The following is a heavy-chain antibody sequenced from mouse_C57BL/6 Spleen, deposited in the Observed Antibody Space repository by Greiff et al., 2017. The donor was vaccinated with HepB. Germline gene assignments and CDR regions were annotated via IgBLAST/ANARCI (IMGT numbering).Heavy chain of an antibody. CDR1: GYTFTDYN. J-gene: IGHJ1*03. D-gene: IGHD2-3*01. Sequence: EVQLQQSGPELVKPGASVKIPCKASGYTFTDYNMDWVKQSHGKSLEWIGDINPNNGGTIYNQKFKGKATLTVDKSSSTAYMELRSLTSEDTAVYYCAKGARWGGYYNWYFDVWGTGTTVTVSS. V-gene: IGHV1-18*01. CDR2: INPNNGGT. CDR3: AKGARWGGYYNWYFDV.